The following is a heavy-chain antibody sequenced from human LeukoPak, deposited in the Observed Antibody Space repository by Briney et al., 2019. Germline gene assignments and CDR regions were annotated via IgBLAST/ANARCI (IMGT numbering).Heavy chain of an antibody. D-gene: IGHD2-15*01. J-gene: IGHJ5*02. CDR2: IYYSGST. Sequence: PSETLSLTCTVSGGSISSYYWSWIRQPPGKGLEWIGYIYYSGSTNYSPSLKSRVTISVDTSKNQFSLKLSSVTAADTAVYYCARHGGSWFDPWGQGTLVTVSS. CDR1: GGSISSYY. V-gene: IGHV4-59*08. CDR3: ARHGGSWFDP.